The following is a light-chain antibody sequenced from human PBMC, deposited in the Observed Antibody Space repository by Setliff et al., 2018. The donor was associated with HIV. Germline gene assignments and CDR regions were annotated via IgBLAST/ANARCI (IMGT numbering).Light chain of an antibody. CDR3: SSYTSSSTYD. V-gene: IGLV2-14*01. J-gene: IGLJ1*01. CDR1: SSDVGGYNY. CDR2: DVS. Sequence: QSVLTQPASVSGSPGQSITISCTGTSSDVGGYNYVSWYQQHPGKAPKLMIYDVSKRPSGVSNRFSGSKSGNTASLTISGLQEEDEADYYCSSYTSSSTYDFGTGTKVTVL.